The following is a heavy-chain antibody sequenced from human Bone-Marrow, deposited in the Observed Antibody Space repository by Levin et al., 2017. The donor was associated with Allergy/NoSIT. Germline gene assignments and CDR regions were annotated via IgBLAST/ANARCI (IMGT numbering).Heavy chain of an antibody. CDR3: ARDTYMVRGVMGYDYMDV. D-gene: IGHD3-10*01. CDR1: GGSMSSGSYY. J-gene: IGHJ6*03. V-gene: IGHV4-61*02. Sequence: SETLSLTCTVTGGSMSSGSYYWSWIRQPAGKGLEWIGRIYTSGSTNYNPSLKSRVTISVDTSKNQFSLKLSSVTAADTAVYYCARDTYMVRGVMGYDYMDVWGKGTTVTVSS. CDR2: IYTSGST.